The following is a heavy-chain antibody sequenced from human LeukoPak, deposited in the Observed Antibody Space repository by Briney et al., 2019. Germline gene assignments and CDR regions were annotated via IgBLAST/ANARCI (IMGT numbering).Heavy chain of an antibody. J-gene: IGHJ4*02. V-gene: IGHV4-34*01. D-gene: IGHD4-23*01. CDR1: GGSFSGYY. CDR3: ARGGGNSGFDY. CDR2: INHSGST. Sequence: SETLSPTCAVYGGSFSGYYWSWIRQPPGKGLEWIGEINHSGSTNYNPSLKSRVTISVDTSKNQFSLKLSSVTAADTAVYYCARGGGNSGFDYWGQGTLVTVSS.